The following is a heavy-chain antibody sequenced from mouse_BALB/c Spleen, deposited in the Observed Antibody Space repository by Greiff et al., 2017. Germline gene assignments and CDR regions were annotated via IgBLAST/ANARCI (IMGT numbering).Heavy chain of an antibody. V-gene: IGHV3-2*02. Sequence: VQLKESGPGLVKPSQSLSLTCTVTGYSITSDYAWNWIRQFPGNKLEWMGYINYSGSTNYNPSLKSRISITRDTSKNQFFLQLNSVTTEDTATYYCARMGWLTLGYWGQGTTLTVSS. CDR1: GYSITSDYA. CDR2: INYSGST. CDR3: ARMGWLTLGY. D-gene: IGHD2-3*01. J-gene: IGHJ2*01.